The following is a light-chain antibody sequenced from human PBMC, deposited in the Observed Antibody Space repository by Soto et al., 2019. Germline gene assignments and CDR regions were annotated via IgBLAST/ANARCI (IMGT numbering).Light chain of an antibody. CDR2: DVS. V-gene: IGLV2-14*01. CDR1: SSDVGSYNY. J-gene: IGLJ3*02. Sequence: QSALTQPASVSGSPGQSITISCTGTSSDVGSYNYVSWYQQHPGKAPKLMIYDVSNRPSGVSNRFSGSKSGNTASLTISGLQAEDAADYYCSSYTSSSTWVFGGGTKLTVL. CDR3: SSYTSSSTWV.